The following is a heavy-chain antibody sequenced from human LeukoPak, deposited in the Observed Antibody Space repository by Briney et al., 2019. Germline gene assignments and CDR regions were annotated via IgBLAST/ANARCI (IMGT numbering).Heavy chain of an antibody. D-gene: IGHD6-13*01. V-gene: IGHV3-7*01. CDR1: GLSFSDLW. CDR3: ARESYSSSGDYFDY. Sequence: GGSLRLSCTASGLSFSDLWLTWVRQAPGRGLEWVANIKKDGTEKNYVDSVRGRFTISRDNAQNSLYLQMNNLRAEDTAVYYCARESYSSSGDYFDYWGQGTLVTVSS. CDR2: IKKDGTEK. J-gene: IGHJ4*02.